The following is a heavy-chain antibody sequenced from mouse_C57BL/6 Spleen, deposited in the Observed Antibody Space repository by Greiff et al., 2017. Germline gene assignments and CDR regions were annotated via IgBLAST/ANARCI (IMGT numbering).Heavy chain of an antibody. CDR1: GYTFTSYG. CDR3: ARGLYSNYEYAMDYAMDY. CDR2: IYPRSGNT. J-gene: IGHJ4*01. V-gene: IGHV1-81*01. D-gene: IGHD2-5*01. Sequence: QVQLQQSGAELARPGASVKLSCKASGYTFTSYGISWVKQRTGQGLEWIGEIYPRSGNTYYNEKFKGKATLTADKSSSTAYMELRSLTSEDSAVYFCARGLYSNYEYAMDYAMDYGVKEPQSPSPQ.